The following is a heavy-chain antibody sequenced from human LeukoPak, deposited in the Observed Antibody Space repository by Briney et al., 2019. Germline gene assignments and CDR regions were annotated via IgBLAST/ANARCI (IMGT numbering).Heavy chain of an antibody. D-gene: IGHD6-19*01. J-gene: IGHJ4*02. CDR3: ARGLIAVAGTLAY. CDR2: TNHSGST. V-gene: IGHV4-34*01. Sequence: PSETLSLTCAVYGGSFSGYYWTWIRQPPGKGLEWIGETNHSGSTNYNPSLKSQVTISVDTSKNHFSLKLNSVTAADSAVYYCARGLIAVAGTLAYWGQGTLVTVSS. CDR1: GGSFSGYY.